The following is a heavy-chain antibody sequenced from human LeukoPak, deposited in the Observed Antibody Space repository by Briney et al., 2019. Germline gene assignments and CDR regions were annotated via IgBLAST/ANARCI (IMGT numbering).Heavy chain of an antibody. Sequence: ASVKVSCKASGYTFTSYDINWVRQATGQGLEWMGWMNPNSGNTGYAQKFQGRVTMTRNTSISTAYMELSSLRSEDTAVYYCARVLSSGYYRVFDYWGQGTLVTVSS. CDR1: GYTFTSYD. CDR3: ARVLSSGYYRVFDY. J-gene: IGHJ4*02. D-gene: IGHD3-22*01. CDR2: MNPNSGNT. V-gene: IGHV1-8*01.